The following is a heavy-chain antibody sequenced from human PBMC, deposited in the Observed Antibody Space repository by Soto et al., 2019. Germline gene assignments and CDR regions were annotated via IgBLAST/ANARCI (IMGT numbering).Heavy chain of an antibody. D-gene: IGHD6-13*01. J-gene: IGHJ4*02. V-gene: IGHV4-34*01. Sequence: PXETLSLTCAVYGWSFSGHYWSWIRQPPGKGLEWIGEISQGGTTNYNPSLKSRVTMSVDTSKNQFSLKLSSVTAADTAVYYCARGVTGYSSSWYAYWGQGTLVTVSS. CDR1: GWSFSGHY. CDR2: ISQGGTT. CDR3: ARGVTGYSSSWYAY.